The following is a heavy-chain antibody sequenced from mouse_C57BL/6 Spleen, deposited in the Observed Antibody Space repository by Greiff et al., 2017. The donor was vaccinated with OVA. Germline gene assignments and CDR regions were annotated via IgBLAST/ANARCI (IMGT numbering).Heavy chain of an antibody. Sequence: QVHVKQSGAELARPGASVKLSCKASGYTFTSYGISWVKQRTGQGLEWIGEIYPRSGNTYYNEKFKGKATLTADKSSSTAYMELRSLTSEDSAVYFCARKGGTEDFDYWGQGTTLTVSS. CDR2: IYPRSGNT. CDR1: GYTFTSYG. V-gene: IGHV1-81*01. CDR3: ARKGGTEDFDY. J-gene: IGHJ2*01. D-gene: IGHD4-1*01.